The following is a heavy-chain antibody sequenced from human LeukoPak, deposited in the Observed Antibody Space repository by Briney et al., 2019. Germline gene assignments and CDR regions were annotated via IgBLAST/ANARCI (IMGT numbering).Heavy chain of an antibody. CDR3: ARDLSHTFDY. V-gene: IGHV3-74*01. CDR2: INSDGTYT. CDR1: GFTFDDYG. J-gene: IGHJ4*02. Sequence: PGGSLRLSCAASGFTFDDYGMSWVRQAPGKGLVWVSRINSDGTYTNYADSVKGRFTISRDNAKNTLYLQMNSLRAEDTAVYYCARDLSHTFDYWGQGTLVTVSS.